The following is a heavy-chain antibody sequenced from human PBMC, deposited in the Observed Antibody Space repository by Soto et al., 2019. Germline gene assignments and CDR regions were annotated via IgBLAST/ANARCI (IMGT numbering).Heavy chain of an antibody. V-gene: IGHV6-1*01. Sequence: PSQTLSLTCAISGDSVSSNNAAWNWIRQSPSRGLEWLGRTYYRSKWYNDYAVSVKSRITINPDTSKNQFSLQLNSVTPEDTAVYYCAREHWTLRVVTMVRGSHPPISYYGMDVWGQGTTVTVSS. J-gene: IGHJ6*02. CDR1: GDSVSSNNAA. CDR3: AREHWTLRVVTMVRGSHPPISYYGMDV. D-gene: IGHD3-10*01. CDR2: TYYRSKWYN.